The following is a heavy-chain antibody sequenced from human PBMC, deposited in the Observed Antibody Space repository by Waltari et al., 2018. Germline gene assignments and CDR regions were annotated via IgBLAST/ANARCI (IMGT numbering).Heavy chain of an antibody. D-gene: IGHD3-16*01. J-gene: IGHJ3*02. CDR3: ARRKLGEAFDI. CDR2: TIPIFGSP. V-gene: IGHV1-69*12. Sequence: QVQLVQSGAEVKQPGYSVRVSCRASGGNFGRYAITWVRQAPGQGLEWMGGTIPIFGSPMYAPKFQGRVSITADELTYTVYMELNSLRSDDTAIYYCARRKLGEAFDIWGQGTMVIVSS. CDR1: GGNFGRYA.